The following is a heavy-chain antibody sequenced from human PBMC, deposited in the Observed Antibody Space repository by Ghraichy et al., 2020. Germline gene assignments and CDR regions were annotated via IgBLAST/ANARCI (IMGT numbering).Heavy chain of an antibody. CDR3: ARSPPKEVVVITSDAFDI. Sequence: VKVSCKASGGTFSSYTISWVRQAPGQGLEWMGRIIPILGIANYAQKFQGRVTITADKSTSTAYMELSSLRSEDTAVYYCARSPPKEVVVITSDAFDIWGQGTMVTVSS. CDR2: IIPILGIA. CDR1: GGTFSSYT. V-gene: IGHV1-69*02. D-gene: IGHD3-22*01. J-gene: IGHJ3*02.